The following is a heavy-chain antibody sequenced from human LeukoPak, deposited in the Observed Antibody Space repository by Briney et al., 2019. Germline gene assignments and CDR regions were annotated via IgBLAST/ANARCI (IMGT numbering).Heavy chain of an antibody. D-gene: IGHD2-2*01. Sequence: ASVKVSCKASGGTFSSYAISWVRQAPGQGLEWMGGIIPIFGTANYAQKFQGRVTITTHESTSTAYMELSSLRSEDTAVYYCARDARVVPAAIGAFDIWGQGTMVTVSS. V-gene: IGHV1-69*05. CDR2: IIPIFGTA. J-gene: IGHJ3*02. CDR1: GGTFSSYA. CDR3: ARDARVVPAAIGAFDI.